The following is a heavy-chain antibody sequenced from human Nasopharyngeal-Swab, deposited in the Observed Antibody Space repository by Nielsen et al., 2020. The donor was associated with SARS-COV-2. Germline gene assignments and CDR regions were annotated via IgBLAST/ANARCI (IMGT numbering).Heavy chain of an antibody. D-gene: IGHD6-19*01. CDR3: ARDVRFSSVDGTTYNGMDV. V-gene: IGHV7-4-1*02. Sequence: ASVKVSCKASGYTFNKYVLNWVRQAPGQGLDWMGWINTKTGNPTYAQGFTGRYVFSLDTSVSTAYLEISSLDAEDTAVYYCARDVRFSSVDGTTYNGMDVWGQGTTVTVSS. CDR1: GYTFNKYV. J-gene: IGHJ6*02. CDR2: INTKTGNP.